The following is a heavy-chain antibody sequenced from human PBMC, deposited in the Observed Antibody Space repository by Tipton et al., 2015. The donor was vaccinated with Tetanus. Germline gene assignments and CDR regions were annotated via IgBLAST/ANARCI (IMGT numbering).Heavy chain of an antibody. CDR1: GASISGSRNF. V-gene: IGHV4-39*02. J-gene: IGHJ4*02. Sequence: TLSLTCTVSGASISGSRNFWGWIRQTPARGLEWIGSVDYTGHTYHNPSLRSRVSLSVDVSKNQLSLRVSSVTAADTALYFCARDSHVGAPVVNCFDRWGLGTLVTVSS. CDR3: ARDSHVGAPVVNCFDR. D-gene: IGHD2-21*01. CDR2: VDYTGHT.